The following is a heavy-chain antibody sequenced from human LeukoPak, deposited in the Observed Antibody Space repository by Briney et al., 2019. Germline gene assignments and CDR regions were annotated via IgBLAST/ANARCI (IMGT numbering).Heavy chain of an antibody. Sequence: SETLSPTCTVSGGSISSGGYYWSWIRQHPGKGLEWIGYIYYSGSTYYNPSLKSRVTISVDTSKNQFSLKLSSVTAADTAVYYCARVDDYYGSGSYGYWGQGTLVTVSS. CDR1: GGSISSGGYY. J-gene: IGHJ4*02. D-gene: IGHD3-10*01. CDR2: IYYSGST. V-gene: IGHV4-31*03. CDR3: ARVDDYYGSGSYGY.